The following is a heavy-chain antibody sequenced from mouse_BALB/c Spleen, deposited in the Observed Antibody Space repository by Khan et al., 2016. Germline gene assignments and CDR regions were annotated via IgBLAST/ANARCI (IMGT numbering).Heavy chain of an antibody. CDR1: VFSLTSYG. D-gene: IGHD2-13*01. CDR2: IWSGGST. Sequence: QVQLQQSGPGLVQPSQSLSITCTVSVFSLTSYGVHWVRQSPGKGLEWLGVIWSGGSTDYNAAFISRLSISKDNSKSQVFFKMNSLQADDTAIYYCARDDFYFDYWGQGTTLTVSS. V-gene: IGHV2-4-1*01. CDR3: ARDDFYFDY. J-gene: IGHJ2*01.